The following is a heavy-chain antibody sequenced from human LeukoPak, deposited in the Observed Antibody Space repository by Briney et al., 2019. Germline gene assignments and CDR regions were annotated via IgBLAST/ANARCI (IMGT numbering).Heavy chain of an antibody. J-gene: IGHJ4*02. CDR3: AKDYNRAYYYGSGFDY. CDR1: GFTFSSYG. V-gene: IGHV3-30*02. D-gene: IGHD3-10*01. CDR2: IRYDGSKK. Sequence: PGGSLRLSCAASGFTFSSYGMNWVRQAPGKGLEWVAFIRYDGSKKYSADSVKGRFTISRDNSKNTLYLQMNSLRAEDTAVYYCAKDYNRAYYYGSGFDYWGQGTLATVSS.